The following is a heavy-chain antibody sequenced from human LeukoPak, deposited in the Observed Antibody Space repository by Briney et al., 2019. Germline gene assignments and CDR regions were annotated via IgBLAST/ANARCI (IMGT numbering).Heavy chain of an antibody. V-gene: IGHV4-39*07. CDR2: IYYSGST. D-gene: IGHD6-13*01. CDR1: GDSISSSNYY. J-gene: IGHJ5*01. CDR3: AREGIAVTGGAYGFDS. Sequence: SETLSLTCTVSGDSISSSNYYWVWIRQPPGKGLEWIASIYYSGSTYYNPSLKSRVTISVDTSKNQFSLELNSATAADTAVYYCAREGIAVTGGAYGFDSWGQGTLVTVSS.